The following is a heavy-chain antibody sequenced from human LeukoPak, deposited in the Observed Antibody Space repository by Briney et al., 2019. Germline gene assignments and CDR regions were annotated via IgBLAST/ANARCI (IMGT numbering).Heavy chain of an antibody. V-gene: IGHV3-9*01. CDR1: GFTFDDYA. CDR3: ARGVLRGRNWFDP. D-gene: IGHD2-8*01. CDR2: ISWNSGSI. J-gene: IGHJ5*02. Sequence: PGRSLRLSCAASGFTFDDYAMHWVRQAPGKGLEWVSGISWNSGSIGYADSVKGRFTISRDNAKNSLYLQMNSLRAEDTALYYCARGVLRGRNWFDPWGQGTLVTVSS.